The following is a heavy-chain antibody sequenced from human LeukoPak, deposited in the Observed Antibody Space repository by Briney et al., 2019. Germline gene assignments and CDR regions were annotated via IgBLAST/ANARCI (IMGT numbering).Heavy chain of an antibody. CDR1: GCSLSTSGVG. CDR2: IYWNDDK. V-gene: IGHV2-5*01. Sequence: SGPTLVNPTQTLTLTCTFSGCSLSTSGVGVGWIRQPPGKALEWLALIYWNDDKRYSPSLKSRLTINKDTSKNQVVLTMTNMDPVDTATYYCALPRDTPYSSGWYFDYWGQGTLVTVSS. CDR3: ALPRDTPYSSGWYFDY. J-gene: IGHJ4*02. D-gene: IGHD6-19*01.